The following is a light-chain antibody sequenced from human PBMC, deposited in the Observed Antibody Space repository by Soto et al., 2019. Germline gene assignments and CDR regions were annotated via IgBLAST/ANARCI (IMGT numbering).Light chain of an antibody. CDR3: SSWDDNLDAEV. CDR2: DVS. Sequence: QSALTQPRSVSGSPGQSVTISCTGTSSDVGGYNYVSWYQQHPGKAPKLMIYDVSKRPSGVPDRFSGSNSGNTASLTISGLQAEDEADYYCSSWDDNLDAEVFGAGTKLTVL. V-gene: IGLV2-11*01. J-gene: IGLJ1*01. CDR1: SSDVGGYNY.